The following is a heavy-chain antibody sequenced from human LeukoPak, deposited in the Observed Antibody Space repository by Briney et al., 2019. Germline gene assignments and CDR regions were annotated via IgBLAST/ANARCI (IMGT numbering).Heavy chain of an antibody. CDR2: IYYRVTS. CDR3: ARAFGGDGSGSL. Sequence: SSETLSLTCTVSGDSISSGSYYWSWIRQPAGKGLEWIGYIYYRVTSDYNPSLKSRVTMSVDMSTRQISLKLSSVTAADTAVYYCARAFGGDGSGSLWGPGTLVTVSS. V-gene: IGHV4-61*10. J-gene: IGHJ4*02. CDR1: GDSISSGSYY. D-gene: IGHD3-10*01.